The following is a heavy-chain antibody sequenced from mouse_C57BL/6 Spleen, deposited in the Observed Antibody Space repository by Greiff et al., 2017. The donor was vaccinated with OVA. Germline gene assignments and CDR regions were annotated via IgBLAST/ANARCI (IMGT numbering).Heavy chain of an antibody. J-gene: IGHJ3*01. CDR3: TTPDSTIWFAY. CDR2: IDPENGDT. V-gene: IGHV14-4*01. CDR1: GFNIKDDY. Sequence: EVQLQQSGAELVRPGASVKLSCTASGFNIKDDYMHWVKQRPEQGLEWIGWIDPENGDTEYASKFQGKATITADTSSNTAYLQLSSLTSEDTAVSYCTTPDSTIWFAYWGQGTLVTVSA. D-gene: IGHD2-4*01.